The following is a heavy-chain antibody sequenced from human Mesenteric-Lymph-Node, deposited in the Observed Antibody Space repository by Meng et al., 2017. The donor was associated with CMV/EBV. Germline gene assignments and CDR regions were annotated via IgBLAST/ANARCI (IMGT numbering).Heavy chain of an antibody. CDR3: ARSNSALEGIDD. V-gene: IGHV4-31*02. CDR1: GGSITSGAYY. CDR2: IYYSGST. Sequence: VYGGSITSGAYYWTWLRQPPGKGLEWIGYIYYSGSTYYSPSLKSRVTISVDTSRNQFSLNLSSVTAADTAVYYCARSNSALEGIDDWGQGTLVTVSS. J-gene: IGHJ4*02. D-gene: IGHD2/OR15-2a*01.